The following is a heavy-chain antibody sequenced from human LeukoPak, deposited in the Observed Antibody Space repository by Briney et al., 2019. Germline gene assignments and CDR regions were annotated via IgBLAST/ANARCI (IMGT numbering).Heavy chain of an antibody. J-gene: IGHJ4*02. CDR2: VIPFFGTA. Sequence: SVKVSCKASGGTFSSYTISWVRQAPGQGLEWMGGVIPFFGTANYAQKFQGRVTITADKSTSTAYMELSSLRSEDTAVYYCARTLYAYSSGWIDYWGQGTLVTVSS. CDR3: ARTLYAYSSGWIDY. D-gene: IGHD6-19*01. CDR1: GGTFSSYT. V-gene: IGHV1-69*06.